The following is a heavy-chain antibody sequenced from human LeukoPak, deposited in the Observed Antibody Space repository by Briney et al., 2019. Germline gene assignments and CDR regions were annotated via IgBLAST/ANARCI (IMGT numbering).Heavy chain of an antibody. J-gene: IGHJ4*02. V-gene: IGHV1-69*13. CDR2: IIPIFGTA. D-gene: IGHD5-12*01. Sequence: SVKVSCKASGGTFSSYAISWVRQAPGQGLEWMGGIIPIFGTANYAQKFQGRVTITADESTSTAYMELSSLRSEDTAVYYCARLPLIRGGYDHFDSWGRGTLVTVSS. CDR1: GGTFSSYA. CDR3: ARLPLIRGGYDHFDS.